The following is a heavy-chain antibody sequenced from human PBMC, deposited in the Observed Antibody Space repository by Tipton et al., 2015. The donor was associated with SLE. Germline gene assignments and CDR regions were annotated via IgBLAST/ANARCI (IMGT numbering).Heavy chain of an antibody. V-gene: IGHV1-46*01. J-gene: IGHJ4*02. Sequence: QSGAEVKKPGASVKVSCKASGYTFTGYYMHWVRQAPGQGLEWMGIINPSGGSTSYAQKFQGRVTMTRDTSTSTVYMELSSLRSEDTAVYYCATVPYGPEWYFDYWGQGTLVTVSS. CDR3: ATVPYGPEWYFDY. CDR2: INPSGGST. D-gene: IGHD3-10*01. CDR1: GYTFTGYY.